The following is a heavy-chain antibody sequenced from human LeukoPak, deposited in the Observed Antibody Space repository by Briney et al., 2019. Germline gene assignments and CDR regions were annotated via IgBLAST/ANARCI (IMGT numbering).Heavy chain of an antibody. D-gene: IGHD4-17*01. Sequence: PGKSLRLSCAASGFIFRNYWMHWVRQAPGKGLVWVARINPNGITTTYTDSVKGRFTISRDNAKNTLYLQMNSLRAEDTAVYYCAKDFAGDRDYWGQGTLVTVSS. V-gene: IGHV3-74*01. CDR3: AKDFAGDRDY. CDR1: GFIFRNYW. CDR2: INPNGITT. J-gene: IGHJ4*02.